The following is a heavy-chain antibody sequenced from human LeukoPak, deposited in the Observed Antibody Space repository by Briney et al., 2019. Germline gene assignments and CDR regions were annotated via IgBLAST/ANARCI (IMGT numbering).Heavy chain of an antibody. CDR3: ARDRAVAGFRFDY. D-gene: IGHD6-19*01. CDR2: INPSGGIT. V-gene: IGHV1-46*01. CDR1: GYTFTSYY. Sequence: GASVKLSCKASGYTFTSYYMHWVRQAPGQGLEWMRVINPSGGITSYAQNFQGRITMTRDTPTRTVYMELSSLRSEDTAVYYCARDRAVAGFRFDYWGQGTLVTVSS. J-gene: IGHJ4*02.